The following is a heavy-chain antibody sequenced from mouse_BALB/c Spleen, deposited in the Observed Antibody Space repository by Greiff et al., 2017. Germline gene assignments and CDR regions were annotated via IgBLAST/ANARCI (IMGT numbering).Heavy chain of an antibody. V-gene: IGHV3-2*02. CDR3: ARLMFFDGYYGDY. CDR2: ISYSGST. J-gene: IGHJ2*01. D-gene: IGHD2-3*01. CDR1: GYSITSDYA. Sequence: EVKLMESGPGLVKPSQSLSLTCTVTGYSITSDYAWNWIRQFPGNKLEWMGYISYSGSTSYNPSLKSRISITRDTSKNQFFLQLNSVTTEDTATYYCARLMFFDGYYGDYWGQGTTLTVSS.